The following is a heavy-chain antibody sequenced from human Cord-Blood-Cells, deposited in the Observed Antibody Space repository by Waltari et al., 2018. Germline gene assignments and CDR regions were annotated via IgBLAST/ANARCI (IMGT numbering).Heavy chain of an antibody. D-gene: IGHD6-13*01. V-gene: IGHV3-7*01. CDR1: GFTFSSFW. CDR3: ARGGAARYFDL. CDR2: IKQDGSEK. Sequence: EVQLVESGGGLVQPGGSLRLSCAASGFTFSSFWTSWVRQAPGKGLEWVANIKQDGSEKYYVDSVKGRFTISRDNAKNSLYLQMNSLRAEDTAVYYCARGGAARYFDLWGRGTLVTVSS. J-gene: IGHJ2*01.